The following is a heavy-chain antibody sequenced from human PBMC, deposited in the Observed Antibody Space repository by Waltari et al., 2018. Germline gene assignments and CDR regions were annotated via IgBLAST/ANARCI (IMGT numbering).Heavy chain of an antibody. CDR2: IYTSGST. D-gene: IGHD3-22*01. CDR1: GGSISSGSYY. CDR3: ARDGMSSSGYHFDY. J-gene: IGHJ4*02. V-gene: IGHV4-61*02. Sequence: QVQLQESGPGLVKPSQTLSLTCTVSGGSISSGSYYWSWIRQPAGKVLEWIGRIYTSGSTNYNPSLKSRVTISVDTSKNQFSLQLNSVTPEDTAVYYCARDGMSSSGYHFDYWGQGTLVTVSS.